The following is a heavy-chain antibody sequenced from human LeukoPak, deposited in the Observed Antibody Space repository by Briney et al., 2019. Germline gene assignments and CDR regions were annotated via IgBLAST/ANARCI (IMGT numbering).Heavy chain of an antibody. V-gene: IGHV3-23*01. Sequence: GGSLRLSCAASGFRFSSNTMNWVRQPPGKGLEWVSGISGSGDSTCYADFVKGRVTISRDNSRNTLYLQMSSLRADDTAVYYCAILGGGMAYWGQGTLVAVSS. CDR3: AILGGGMAY. D-gene: IGHD3-16*01. J-gene: IGHJ4*02. CDR2: ISGSGDST. CDR1: GFRFSSNT.